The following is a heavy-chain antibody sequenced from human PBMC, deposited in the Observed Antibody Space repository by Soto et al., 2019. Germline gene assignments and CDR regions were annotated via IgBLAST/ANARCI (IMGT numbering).Heavy chain of an antibody. V-gene: IGHV3-23*04. Sequence: EVEVVESGGDLVQPGVSLRLSCVVSGFTLSTSAMSWVRQAPGKGLECVSSISAIGTDTFYADSVKGRFSISRDTSKNSVFLQMIGLRAEDTAVYYGATIGPYAPRWNFWGQGTEVTVSS. J-gene: IGHJ3*01. D-gene: IGHD1-1*01. CDR1: GFTLSTSA. CDR3: ATIGPYAPRWNF. CDR2: ISAIGTDT.